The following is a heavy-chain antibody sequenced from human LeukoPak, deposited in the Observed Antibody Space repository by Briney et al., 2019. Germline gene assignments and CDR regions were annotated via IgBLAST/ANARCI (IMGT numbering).Heavy chain of an antibody. J-gene: IGHJ1*01. V-gene: IGHV1-69*13. D-gene: IGHD2-2*01. CDR3: ARGDIAVVPAAIEYFQY. CDR2: IIPIFGTA. Sequence: ASVKVSCKASGGTFSSYAISWVRQAPGQGLEWMGGIIPIFGTANYAQKFQGRVTITADESTSTAYMELSSLRSEDTAVYYCARGDIAVVPAAIEYFQYWGQGTLVTVSS. CDR1: GGTFSSYA.